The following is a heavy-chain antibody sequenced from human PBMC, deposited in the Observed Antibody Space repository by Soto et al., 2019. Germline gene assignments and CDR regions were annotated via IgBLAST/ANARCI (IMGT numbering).Heavy chain of an antibody. CDR3: ARDTSGDVDAFDL. Sequence: QVQLQESGPGLVKPSQTLSLTCTVSGGSISSGGYYWSWIRQHPGKGLEWIGYIYCSGSTYYNPSLKSRVPISVDTSKNQSSLKLSAVTAADTAVYYCARDTSGDVDAFDLWGPGTMVTVSS. CDR1: GGSISSGGYY. D-gene: IGHD3-16*01. V-gene: IGHV4-31*03. CDR2: IYCSGST. J-gene: IGHJ3*01.